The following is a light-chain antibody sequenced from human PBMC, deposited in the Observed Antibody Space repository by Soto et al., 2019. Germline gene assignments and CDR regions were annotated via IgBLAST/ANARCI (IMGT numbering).Light chain of an antibody. V-gene: IGLV2-11*01. CDR2: DVN. J-gene: IGLJ1*01. CDR3: SPFAGTYSLYI. CDR1: SNDVGAYDH. Sequence: QSALTQPLSVSGSPGQSVAISCTGTSNDVGAYDHVSWYQHSPDKAPKLLIFDVNKRPSGVPDRFSGSKSGNTASLTISGLQADDEAEYFCSPFAGTYSLYIFGSGTKLTVL.